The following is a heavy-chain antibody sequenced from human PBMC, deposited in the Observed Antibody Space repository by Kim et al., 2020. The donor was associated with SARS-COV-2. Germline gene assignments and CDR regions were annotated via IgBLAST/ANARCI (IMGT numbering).Heavy chain of an antibody. J-gene: IGHJ3*01. CDR3: ARVWAAGGIDAFDV. V-gene: IGHV3-74*01. CDR2: IKSDGSDT. D-gene: IGHD6-13*01. CDR1: GFTFSRFW. Sequence: GGSLRLSCAASGFTFSRFWMHWVRQTPGTGLVWVSRIKSDGSDTSYADSVKGRFTISRDNAKNTLYLQMNSLRVEDTAVYYCARVWAAGGIDAFDVWGQGTTVTVSS.